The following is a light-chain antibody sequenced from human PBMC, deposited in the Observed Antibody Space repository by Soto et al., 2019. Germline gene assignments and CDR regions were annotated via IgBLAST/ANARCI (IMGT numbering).Light chain of an antibody. Sequence: QSALTQPASVSGSPGQSITISCTGTSSDIGGYNYVSWYQQHPGKAPKLIIYDVSNRPSRVSNRFSGSKSGNTASLAISGLQAEDEADYYCSSYTSSKTLVFGGGTKLTVL. V-gene: IGLV2-14*03. CDR3: SSYTSSKTLV. J-gene: IGLJ2*01. CDR2: DVS. CDR1: SSDIGGYNY.